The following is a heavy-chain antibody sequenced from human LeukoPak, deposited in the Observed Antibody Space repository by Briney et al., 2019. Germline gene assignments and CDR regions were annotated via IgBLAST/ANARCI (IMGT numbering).Heavy chain of an antibody. D-gene: IGHD4-17*01. CDR3: ASCPQHYGVFRRNYFDY. V-gene: IGHV3-66*01. J-gene: IGHJ4*02. CDR2: IYSGGST. CDR1: GFTFSSYS. Sequence: AGGSLRLSCAASGFTFSSYSMNGVRQAPGKGVEWVSVIYSGGSTYYADSVKGRFTISRHNPKNTLYLQMHRLSAEDTAVYYCASCPQHYGVFRRNYFDYWGQGTLVTVSS.